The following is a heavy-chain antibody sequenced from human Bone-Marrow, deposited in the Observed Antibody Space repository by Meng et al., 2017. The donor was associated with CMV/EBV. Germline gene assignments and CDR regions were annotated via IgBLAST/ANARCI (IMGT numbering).Heavy chain of an antibody. CDR1: GFTFSSYS. J-gene: IGHJ4*02. V-gene: IGHV3-74*01. CDR2: INSDGSST. Sequence: LSCAASGFTFSSYSMNWVRQAPGKGLEWVSRINSDGSSTSYADSVKGRFTISRDNAKNTLYLQMNSLRAEDTAVYYCARGRTTGFDYWGQGTLVTVSS. D-gene: IGHD1-14*01. CDR3: ARGRTTGFDY.